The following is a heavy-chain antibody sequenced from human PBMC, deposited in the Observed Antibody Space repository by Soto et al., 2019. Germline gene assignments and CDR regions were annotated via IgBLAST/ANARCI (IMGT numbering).Heavy chain of an antibody. CDR1: GCTFIDYY. Sequence: GSLRLSCAASGCTFIDYYMSWILQAPWKGLEWVSYISSSSSYTNYADSVKGRFTISRDNAKNSLYLQMNSLRAEDTAVYYCARDPTPGDSRAYYRLTHWGQGALVSVAS. V-gene: IGHV3-11*05. J-gene: IGHJ4*02. CDR3: ARDPTPGDSRAYYRLTH. D-gene: IGHD3-22*01. CDR2: ISSSSSYT.